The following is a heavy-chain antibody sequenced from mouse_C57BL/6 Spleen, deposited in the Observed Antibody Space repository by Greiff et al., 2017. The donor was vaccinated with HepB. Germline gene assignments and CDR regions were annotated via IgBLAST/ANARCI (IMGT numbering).Heavy chain of an antibody. Sequence: VQLQQPGAELVKPGASVKVSCKASGYTFTSYWMHWVKQRPGQGLEWIGRIHPSDSDTNYNQKFKGKATLTVDKSSSTAYMQLSILTSEDSAVYYCAIGVLREAFDYWGQGTTLTVSS. CDR2: IHPSDSDT. J-gene: IGHJ2*01. CDR1: GYTFTSYW. CDR3: AIGVLREAFDY. V-gene: IGHV1-74*01. D-gene: IGHD1-1*01.